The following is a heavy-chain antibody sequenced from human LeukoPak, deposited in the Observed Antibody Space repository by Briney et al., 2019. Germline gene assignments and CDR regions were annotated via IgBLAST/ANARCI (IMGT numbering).Heavy chain of an antibody. Sequence: SETLSLTCTVSGASFSNSNSYWVWIRQAPGKGLEWIGSIYYSGTTQYNPSLESRVIVSADTSKNQFSLKVNSLTAADTAVYYCARRPYHFDIIGPVWGQGTKVTVSS. J-gene: IGHJ3*01. CDR2: IYYSGTT. CDR1: GASFSNSNSY. CDR3: ARRPYHFDIIGPV. V-gene: IGHV4-39*07. D-gene: IGHD3-22*01.